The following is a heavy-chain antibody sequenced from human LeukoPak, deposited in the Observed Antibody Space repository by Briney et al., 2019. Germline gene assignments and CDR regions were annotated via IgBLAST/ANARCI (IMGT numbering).Heavy chain of an antibody. CDR3: ARRDRVVGSGSYSD. CDR1: GYSLTNYW. CDR2: IDPSDSYT. Sequence: GESLKISCKGSGYSLTNYWISWVRQMPGKGLEWIGRIDPSDSYTNYSPSFQGHVTISADKSISTAYLQWSSLKASDTAMYYCARRDRVVGSGSYSDWGQGTLVTVSS. J-gene: IGHJ4*02. V-gene: IGHV5-10-1*01. D-gene: IGHD3-10*01.